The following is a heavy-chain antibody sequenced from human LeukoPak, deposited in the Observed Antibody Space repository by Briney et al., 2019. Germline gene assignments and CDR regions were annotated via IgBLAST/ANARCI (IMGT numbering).Heavy chain of an antibody. Sequence: PSETLSLTCTVSGYSISNGYYWGWIRQSPGKGLEWVGSVSHRGSTYYNPSLKSRVTISVDTSKSQFSLYMDSVTAADTAVYYCARKYYDSSGPLDYWGQGTLVTVSS. J-gene: IGHJ4*02. V-gene: IGHV4-38-2*02. CDR3: ARKYYDSSGPLDY. D-gene: IGHD3-22*01. CDR1: GYSISNGYY. CDR2: VSHRGST.